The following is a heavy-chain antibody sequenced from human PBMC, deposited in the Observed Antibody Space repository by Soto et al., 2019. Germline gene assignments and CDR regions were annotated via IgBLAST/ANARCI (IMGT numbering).Heavy chain of an antibody. Sequence: EVQLVESGGGLIQPGGSLRLSCAASGFTFSSYWMHWVRQAPGKGLVWVSRIDNDGSSTTYADSVKGRFTISRDNAKNALHLQMNSRGPEATAVYSGGGGPAGGGGKLTGDYWGQGTLVTVSS. D-gene: IGHD3-9*01. J-gene: IGHJ4*02. CDR3: GGGPAGGGGKLTGDY. V-gene: IGHV3-74*01. CDR2: IDNDGSST. CDR1: GFTFSSYW.